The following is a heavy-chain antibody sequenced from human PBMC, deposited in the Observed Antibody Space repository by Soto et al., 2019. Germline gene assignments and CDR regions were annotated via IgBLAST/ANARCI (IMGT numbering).Heavy chain of an antibody. CDR3: GIRITGTTAGAFDL. D-gene: IGHD1-7*01. CDR1: GGTFSSYA. J-gene: IGHJ3*01. V-gene: IGHV1-69*06. CDR2: IIPIFGTA. Sequence: QVQLVQSGAEVKKPGSSVKVSCKASGGTFSSYAISWVRQAPGQGLEWMGGIIPIFGTANYAQKFQGRVTITAHKSTSTSYIERISLRSEDTAVYYGGIRITGTTAGAFDLWGQGTMVTVSS.